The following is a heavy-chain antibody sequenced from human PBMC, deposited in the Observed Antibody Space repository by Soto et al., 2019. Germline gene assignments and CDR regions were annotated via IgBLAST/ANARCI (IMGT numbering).Heavy chain of an antibody. V-gene: IGHV3-23*01. CDR2: ISGSGGST. J-gene: IGHJ5*02. D-gene: IGHD3-10*01. Sequence: GGSLRLSCAASGLTFSSNAISWVRQAPGKGLEWVSTISGSGGSTYYADSVKGRFTISRDNSKNTLYLQMNSLRAEDTAVYYCAKGSGVADPWGQGTLVTVSS. CDR3: AKGSGVADP. CDR1: GLTFSSNA.